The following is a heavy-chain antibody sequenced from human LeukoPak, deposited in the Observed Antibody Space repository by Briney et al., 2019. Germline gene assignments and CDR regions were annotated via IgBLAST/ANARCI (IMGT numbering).Heavy chain of an antibody. CDR1: GYTFTSYD. V-gene: IGHV1-8*01. Sequence: GASVKVSCKTSGYTFTSYDINWVRQATGQGLEWMGGMDGSSGKTAYAQRFLGRVTITRNTSISTAYMELSSLTSEDTAVYYCARLYYYASSGYDALDIWGQGTMVTVPS. CDR2: MDGSSGKT. D-gene: IGHD3-22*01. J-gene: IGHJ3*02. CDR3: ARLYYYASSGYDALDI.